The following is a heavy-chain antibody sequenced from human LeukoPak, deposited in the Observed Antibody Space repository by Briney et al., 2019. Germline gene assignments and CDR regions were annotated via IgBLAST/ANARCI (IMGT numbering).Heavy chain of an antibody. D-gene: IGHD2-2*01. Sequence: GSSVKVSCKASGGTFSSYAISWVRPARGQGLEWRGGIIPIFGTANYTQKFQGRVTITPDESTSTAYLELSSLRSEDTAVYYCAREGYCSSTSCSTYYYYYYMDVWGKGTTVTVSS. V-gene: IGHV1-69*01. CDR3: AREGYCSSTSCSTYYYYYYMDV. CDR2: IIPIFGTA. J-gene: IGHJ6*03. CDR1: GGTFSSYA.